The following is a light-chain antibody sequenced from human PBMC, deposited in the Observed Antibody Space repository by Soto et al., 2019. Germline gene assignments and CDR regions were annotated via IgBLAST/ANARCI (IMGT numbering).Light chain of an antibody. CDR2: GVS. V-gene: IGKV3D-15*01. Sequence: EVVMTQSPATLSVSPGERATLSCRASQSVTSNLAWYQQKPGQAPRLLMYGVSTRATGIPARFGGSGSATEFTLTISSLQSEDFAVYYCQQYSKWPITFGQRGRPAIK. CDR1: QSVTSN. J-gene: IGKJ5*01. CDR3: QQYSKWPIT.